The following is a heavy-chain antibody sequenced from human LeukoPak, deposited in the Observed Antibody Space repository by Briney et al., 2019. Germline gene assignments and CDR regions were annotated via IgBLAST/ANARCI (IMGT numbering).Heavy chain of an antibody. CDR1: GYSINSGYY. Sequence: SETLSLTCTVSGYSINSGYYWGWIRQPPGKGLEWIGSIYHSGSTYYNPSLKSRVTISVDTSKNQFSLKLSSVTAADTAVYYCARHRSGWLQSSFDYWGQGTLVTVSS. D-gene: IGHD5-24*01. V-gene: IGHV4-38-2*02. CDR2: IYHSGST. CDR3: ARHRSGWLQSSFDY. J-gene: IGHJ4*02.